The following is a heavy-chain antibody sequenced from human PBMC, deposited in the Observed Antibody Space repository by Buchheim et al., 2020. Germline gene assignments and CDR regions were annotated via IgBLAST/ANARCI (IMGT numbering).Heavy chain of an antibody. D-gene: IGHD3-9*01. CDR2: IRGSGFDT. Sequence: EMQLLESGGGLVQPGGSLRISCVASGFTFNTSAMTWVRQAPGKGLEWVSAIRGSGFDTYYADSVTGRFTISRDNSKKMLYFEINSLRAEDAAIYFCAKTVHILPGYQRWVYYMDVWGKGTT. V-gene: IGHV3-23*01. J-gene: IGHJ6*03. CDR3: AKTVHILPGYQRWVYYMDV. CDR1: GFTFNTSA.